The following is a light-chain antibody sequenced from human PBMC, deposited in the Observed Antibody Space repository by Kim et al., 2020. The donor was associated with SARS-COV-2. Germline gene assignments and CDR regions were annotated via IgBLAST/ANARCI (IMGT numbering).Light chain of an antibody. Sequence: AIQLTQSPSSLSASVGDTVIITCRASQGISSALAWYQKKPGKAPKLLIYDASSLESGVPARFSGSGSGTEFTLSISSLQPEDFATYYCQQFGSFLIAFGQGTRVEIK. CDR3: QQFGSFLIA. CDR1: QGISSA. V-gene: IGKV1-13*02. J-gene: IGKJ5*01. CDR2: DAS.